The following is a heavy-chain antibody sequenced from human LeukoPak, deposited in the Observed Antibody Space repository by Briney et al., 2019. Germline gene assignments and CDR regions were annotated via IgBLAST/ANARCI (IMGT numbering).Heavy chain of an antibody. CDR2: INYSGST. V-gene: IGHV4-31*03. CDR3: ARDTPTKGELRYSAFDI. D-gene: IGHD1-26*01. CDR1: GGSISSGGYY. J-gene: IGHJ3*02. Sequence: PSETLSLTCTVFGGSISSGGYYWSWIRQHPGKGLEWIGYINYSGSTYYNPSLKSRVTISVDTSKNQFSLKLSSVTAADTAVYYCARDTPTKGELRYSAFDIWGQGTMVTVSS.